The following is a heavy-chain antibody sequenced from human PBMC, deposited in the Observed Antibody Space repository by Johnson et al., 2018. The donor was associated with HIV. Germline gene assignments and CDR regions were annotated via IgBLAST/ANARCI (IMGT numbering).Heavy chain of an antibody. CDR1: GITFSRFP. CDR3: AKDRQRSPDIVVVVAAGRVIDI. CDR2: IYSDDST. Sequence: VHLVESGGGVVQPGRSLRLSCAASGITFSRFPMNWVRQAPGKGLEWVAVIYSDDSTYYADSVQGRFTLSRDNSQNTLYLQMNSLRAEDTAVYYCAKDRQRSPDIVVVVAAGRVIDIWGQGTMVTVSS. J-gene: IGHJ3*02. D-gene: IGHD2-15*01. V-gene: IGHV3-66*01.